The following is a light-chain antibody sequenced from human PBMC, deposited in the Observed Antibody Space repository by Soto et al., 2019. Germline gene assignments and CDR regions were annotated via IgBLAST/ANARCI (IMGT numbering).Light chain of an antibody. J-gene: IGKJ4*01. V-gene: IGKV4-1*01. CDR2: WAS. Sequence: IWMTQSKESLAVSLGERATVNCKSSQSVLYTSSNRNFLAWYQQKPGQPPKVLIYWASTRESGVPDRFSGSGSGTDFTLTISSLQAEDVAVYYCQQYYCTLLTFGGVSMVAIK. CDR3: QQYYCTLLT. CDR1: QSVLYTSSNRNF.